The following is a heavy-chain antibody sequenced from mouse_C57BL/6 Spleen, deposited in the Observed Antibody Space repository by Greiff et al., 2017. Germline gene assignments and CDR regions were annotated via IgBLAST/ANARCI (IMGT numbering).Heavy chain of an antibody. CDR2: ISSGSYTN. Sequence: EVLLMESGGGLVKPGGSLKLSCAASGFTFSDYGMPWVRQAPEKGLEWVAYISSGSYTNYYADTVKGRFTISRDNAKNTLFLQMTSLRSEDTAMYYCARVTTVVANGYAMDYWGQGTSVTVSS. CDR1: GFTFSDYG. V-gene: IGHV5-17*01. J-gene: IGHJ4*01. D-gene: IGHD1-1*01. CDR3: ARVTTVVANGYAMDY.